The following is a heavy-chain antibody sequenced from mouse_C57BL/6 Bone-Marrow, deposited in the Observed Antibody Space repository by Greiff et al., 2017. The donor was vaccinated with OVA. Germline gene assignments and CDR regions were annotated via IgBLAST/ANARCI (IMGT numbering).Heavy chain of an antibody. CDR1: GYTFTSYW. D-gene: IGHD2-14*01. CDR3: ARIGLRDY. J-gene: IGHJ3*01. CDR2: IDPSDSYT. Sequence: VQLQQPGAELVMPGASVKLSCKASGYTFTSYWMHWVKQRPGQGLEWIGEIDPSDSYTNYNQKFKGKSTLTVDKSSSTAYMQLSSLTSEDSAVYYCARIGLRDYWGQGTLVTVSA. V-gene: IGHV1-69*01.